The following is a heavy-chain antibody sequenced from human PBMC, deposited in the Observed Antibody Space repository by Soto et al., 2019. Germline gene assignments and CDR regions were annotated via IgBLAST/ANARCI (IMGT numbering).Heavy chain of an antibody. V-gene: IGHV3-15*05. Sequence: GGLIMVWCPASHFRISPASLSWVSKAPGKGLESVGRIKSKTNGGPTDYAGPLKGRFTISRDDSKRTLYVQMNSLKTEHTAIYYCITLIQKGKCELGPGAQGILVTVSS. J-gene: IGHJ5*02. CDR3: ITLIQKGKCELGP. D-gene: IGHD1-26*01. CDR1: HFRISPAS. CDR2: IKSKTNGGPT.